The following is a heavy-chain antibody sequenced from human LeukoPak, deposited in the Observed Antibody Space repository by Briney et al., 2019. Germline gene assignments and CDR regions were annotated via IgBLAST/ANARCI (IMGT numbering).Heavy chain of an antibody. D-gene: IGHD6-19*01. CDR1: GYTFTSYG. CDR2: ISAYNGNT. V-gene: IGHV1-18*01. Sequence: VASVKVSCKASGYTFTSYGISWVRQAPGQGLEWMGWISAYNGNTNYAQKLQGRVTMTTDTSTSTAYMELRSLRSDDTAVYYCARASGYSSGWYPSFDYWGQGTLVTVSS. J-gene: IGHJ4*02. CDR3: ARASGYSSGWYPSFDY.